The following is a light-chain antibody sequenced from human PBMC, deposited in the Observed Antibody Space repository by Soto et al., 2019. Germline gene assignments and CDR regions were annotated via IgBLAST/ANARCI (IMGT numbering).Light chain of an antibody. Sequence: EIVLTQSPATLSLSPGDRVTLSCRASQSVGSNLAWYQQKPGQAPRLLIYGASNRATGIPARFIGSGSGTDFTLTISSLELEDFAVYFCQYRNNCPPDATFCQGTRLEIK. CDR2: GAS. J-gene: IGKJ2*01. CDR3: QYRNNCPPDAT. CDR1: QSVGSN. V-gene: IGKV3-11*01.